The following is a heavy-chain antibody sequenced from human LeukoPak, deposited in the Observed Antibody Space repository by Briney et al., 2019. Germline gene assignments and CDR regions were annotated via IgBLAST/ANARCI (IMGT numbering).Heavy chain of an antibody. Sequence: GASVKVSCKASGGTFSSYAISWVRQAPGQGLEWMGGIIPIFGTANYAQKFQGRVTITTDESTSTAYVELSSLRSEDTAVYYCARDPPSQTLPRYYYYMDVWGKGTTVTVSS. CDR3: ARDPPSQTLPRYYYYMDV. V-gene: IGHV1-69*05. J-gene: IGHJ6*03. CDR2: IIPIFGTA. CDR1: GGTFSSYA.